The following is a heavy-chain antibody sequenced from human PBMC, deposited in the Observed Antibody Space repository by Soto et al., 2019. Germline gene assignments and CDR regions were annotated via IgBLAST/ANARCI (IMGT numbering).Heavy chain of an antibody. Sequence: PSETLSLTCSFSGDSVTSHYLTWIRQSPAKGLEWIGYMQYTGCTHYNPSLKSRLTISVDTSKNQFSLQLSSVTAADTAVYYCARLNINRIAAADNYFDYWGQGTLVTVSS. J-gene: IGHJ4*02. V-gene: IGHV4-59*08. D-gene: IGHD6-13*01. CDR1: GDSVTSHY. CDR2: MQYTGCT. CDR3: ARLNINRIAAADNYFDY.